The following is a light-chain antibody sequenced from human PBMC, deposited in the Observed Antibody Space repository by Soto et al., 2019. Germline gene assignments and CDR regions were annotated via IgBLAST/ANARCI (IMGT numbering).Light chain of an antibody. Sequence: DIQMTQSPSSLSASVGDRVTITCRASQSISSYLNWYQQQPGKAPKILIYAASSLQSGVPSRFSGSGSGTALTLTISRLQPEDFATYYCQQSYSTPIPCGQGTRLEIK. CDR2: AAS. CDR3: QQSYSTPIP. J-gene: IGKJ5*01. V-gene: IGKV1-39*01. CDR1: QSISSY.